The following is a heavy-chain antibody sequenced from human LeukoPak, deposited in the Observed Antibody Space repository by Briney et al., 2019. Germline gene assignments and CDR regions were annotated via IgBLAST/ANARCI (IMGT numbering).Heavy chain of an antibody. CDR3: ARGYTASDY. V-gene: IGHV4-34*01. J-gene: IGHJ4*02. D-gene: IGHD5-18*01. Sequence: PSEALSLTCAVYGGSFSGYYWSWIRQPSGKGLEWIGEINHSGSTNYNPSLKSRVTISVDTSKNQFSLKLSSVTAADTAVYYCARGYTASDYWGQGTLVTVSS. CDR1: GGSFSGYY. CDR2: INHSGST.